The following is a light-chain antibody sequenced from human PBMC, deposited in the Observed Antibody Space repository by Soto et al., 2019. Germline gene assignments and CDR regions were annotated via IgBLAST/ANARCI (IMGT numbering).Light chain of an antibody. Sequence: EIVLTQSPGTLSLSPGERAALSCRASQSLSTNYLAWYQQKPGQAPRLLMYGASHRATGIPDRFSGSGSGTDFTLTISRLEPEDFATYYCQQYYSYPRTFGQGTKVEIK. CDR1: QSLSTNY. CDR2: GAS. J-gene: IGKJ1*01. CDR3: QQYYSYPRT. V-gene: IGKV3-20*01.